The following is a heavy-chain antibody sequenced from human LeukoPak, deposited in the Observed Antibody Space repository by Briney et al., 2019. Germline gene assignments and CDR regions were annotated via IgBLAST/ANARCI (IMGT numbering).Heavy chain of an antibody. V-gene: IGHV4-39*07. Sequence: SETLSLTCTVSGGSISSSSYYWGWIRQPPGKGLEWIGSIYYSGSTYYNPSLKSRVTISVDTSKNQFSLKLSSVTAADTAVYYCARDGGAAARPSLFDYRGQGTLVTVSS. CDR2: IYYSGST. J-gene: IGHJ4*02. CDR1: GGSISSSSYY. D-gene: IGHD6-6*01. CDR3: ARDGGAAARPSLFDY.